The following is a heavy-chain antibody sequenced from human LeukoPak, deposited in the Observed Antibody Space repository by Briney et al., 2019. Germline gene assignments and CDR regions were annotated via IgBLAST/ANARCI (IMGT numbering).Heavy chain of an antibody. CDR3: ARGDEYYDSSGYYGMDV. V-gene: IGHV3-74*01. CDR2: INSDGSST. J-gene: IGHJ6*02. CDR1: GFTFSSYW. Sequence: PGGSLRLSCAASGFTFSSYWMHWVRHAPGKGLVWVSRINSDGSSTSYADSVKGRFTISRDNAKNTLSLQMNSLRAEDTAVYYCARGDEYYDSSGYYGMDVWGQGTTVTVSS. D-gene: IGHD3-22*01.